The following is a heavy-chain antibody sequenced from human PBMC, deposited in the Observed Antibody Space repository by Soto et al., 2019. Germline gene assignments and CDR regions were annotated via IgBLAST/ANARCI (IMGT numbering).Heavy chain of an antibody. V-gene: IGHV3-30*04. Sequence: GGSLRLSCAASGFTFSSYAMHWVRQAPGKGLEWVAVISYDGSNKYYEDSVKGRFTISRDNSKNTLYLQMNSLRAEDTAVYYCARGGIYAPRIAVAGTDYWGQGTLVTVSS. CDR1: GFTFSSYA. CDR3: ARGGIYAPRIAVAGTDY. D-gene: IGHD6-19*01. J-gene: IGHJ4*02. CDR2: ISYDGSNK.